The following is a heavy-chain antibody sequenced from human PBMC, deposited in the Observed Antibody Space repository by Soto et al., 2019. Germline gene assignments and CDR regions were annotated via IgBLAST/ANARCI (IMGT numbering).Heavy chain of an antibody. CDR2: IIPIFGTA. Sequence: SVKVSCKASGDTFSSYAISWVRHAPGQGLEWMGGIIPIFGTANYAQKFQGRVTITADESTSTAYMELSSLRSEDTAVYYCARVVSVGIFGVVITDYYYYGMDVWGQGTTVTVSS. D-gene: IGHD3-3*01. V-gene: IGHV1-69*13. CDR3: ARVVSVGIFGVVITDYYYYGMDV. J-gene: IGHJ6*02. CDR1: GDTFSSYA.